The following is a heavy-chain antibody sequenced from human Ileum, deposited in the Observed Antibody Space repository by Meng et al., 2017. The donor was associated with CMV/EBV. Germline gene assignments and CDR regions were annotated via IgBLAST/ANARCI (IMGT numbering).Heavy chain of an antibody. D-gene: IGHD2-21*01. Sequence: GESLKISCAASGFTFSSYSMNWVRQAPGKGLEWVSYISDSGTSIYYADSVKGRLTISRDNARNSLYLQMNSLRAEDTAVSASPRGCGGDCYSGYWGQGTLVTVSS. CDR2: ISDSGTSI. V-gene: IGHV3-48*04. CDR1: GFTFSSYS. J-gene: IGHJ4*02. CDR3: PRGCGGDCYSGY.